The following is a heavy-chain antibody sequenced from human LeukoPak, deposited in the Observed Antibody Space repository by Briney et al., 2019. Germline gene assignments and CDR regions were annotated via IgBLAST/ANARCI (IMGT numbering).Heavy chain of an antibody. CDR2: INPNSGGT. CDR3: ARGQLEIDSSGTFDY. V-gene: IGHV1-2*02. D-gene: IGHD6-19*01. J-gene: IGHJ4*02. CDR1: GYTFTGYY. Sequence: GASMKVSCKASGYTFTGYYLHWVRQAPGQGLEWMGWINPNSGGTNYAQKFQGRVTMTRDTPISTAYMELSRLKSDDTAVYYCARGQLEIDSSGTFDYWGQGTLVTVSP.